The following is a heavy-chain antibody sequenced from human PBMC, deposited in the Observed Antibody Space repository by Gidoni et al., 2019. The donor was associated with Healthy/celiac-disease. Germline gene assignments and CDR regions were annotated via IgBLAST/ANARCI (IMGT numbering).Heavy chain of an antibody. D-gene: IGHD4-4*01. Sequence: EVQSVEPGGGLVQPGGSLRRFSAAPGFTFSSYSMIWVRQDPGNGLGWVSYISSRSSTIYYADSVKGRFTISRHNAKNSLYLQMNSLRAEDTAVYYCAREKQYYYGMDVWGQGTTVTVSS. V-gene: IGHV3-48*01. CDR2: ISSRSSTI. J-gene: IGHJ6*02. CDR1: GFTFSSYS. CDR3: AREKQYYYGMDV.